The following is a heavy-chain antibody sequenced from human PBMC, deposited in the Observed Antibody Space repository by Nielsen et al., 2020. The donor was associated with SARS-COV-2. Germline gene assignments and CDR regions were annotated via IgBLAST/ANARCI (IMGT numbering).Heavy chain of an antibody. Sequence: GESLKISCAASGFTFSSYSMNWVRQAPGKGLEWVSSISSSSSYIYYADSVKGRFTIPRDNAKNSLYLQMNSLRAEDTAVYYCARALRGGTWYGMDVWGQGTTVTVSS. CDR3: ARALRGGTWYGMDV. CDR2: ISSSSSYI. J-gene: IGHJ6*02. V-gene: IGHV3-21*01. D-gene: IGHD2-15*01. CDR1: GFTFSSYS.